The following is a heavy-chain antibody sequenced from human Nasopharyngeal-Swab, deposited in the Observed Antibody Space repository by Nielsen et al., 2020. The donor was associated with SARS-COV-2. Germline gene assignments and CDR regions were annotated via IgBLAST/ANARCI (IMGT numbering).Heavy chain of an antibody. D-gene: IGHD2-15*01. Sequence: SETLSLTCTVSGGSISSSSYYWGWIRQPPGKGLEWIGYIYYSGSTNYNPSLKSRVTISVDTSKNQFSLKLSSVTAADTAVYYCARVPVVAATWFDYWGQGTLVTVSS. V-gene: IGHV4-61*05. CDR1: GGSISSSSYY. CDR2: IYYSGST. CDR3: ARVPVVAATWFDY. J-gene: IGHJ4*02.